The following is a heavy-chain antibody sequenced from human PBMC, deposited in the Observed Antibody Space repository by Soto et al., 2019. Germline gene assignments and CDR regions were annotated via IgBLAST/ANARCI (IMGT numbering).Heavy chain of an antibody. CDR1: GYTFTSYD. D-gene: IGHD3-3*01. Sequence: GPSVKVSCKASGYTFTSYDINWVRQATGQGLEWMGWMNPNSGNTGYAQKFQGRVTMTRNTSISTAYMELSSLRSEDTAVYYCARGRGYYDFWSLRPWGQGTLVTVSS. V-gene: IGHV1-8*01. CDR2: MNPNSGNT. J-gene: IGHJ5*02. CDR3: ARGRGYYDFWSLRP.